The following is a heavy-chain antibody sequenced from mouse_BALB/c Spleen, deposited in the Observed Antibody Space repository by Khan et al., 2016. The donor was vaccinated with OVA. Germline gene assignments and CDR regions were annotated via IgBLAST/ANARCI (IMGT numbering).Heavy chain of an antibody. CDR3: ARVGLRLWYFDV. CDR1: GYSITSGYY. J-gene: IGHJ1*01. Sequence: EVQLQESGPGLVKPSQSLSLTCSVTGYSITSGYYWNWIRQFPGNKLEWMGYISYDGSNNYNPSLKNRISITRDTSKNQLFLKLNSVTTEDTATYYCARVGLRLWYFDVWGAGTTVTVSS. V-gene: IGHV3-6*02. D-gene: IGHD1-2*01. CDR2: ISYDGSN.